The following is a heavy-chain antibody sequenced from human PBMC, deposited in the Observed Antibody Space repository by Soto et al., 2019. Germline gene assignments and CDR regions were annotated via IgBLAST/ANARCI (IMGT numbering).Heavy chain of an antibody. CDR3: ARDPPNTAMVPSNFDY. Sequence: GASVQVSCKASRYTFTSYYMHCVRQAPRQGLEWMGIINPSGGSTSYAQKFQGRVTMTRDTSTSTVYLELSSLRSEDTAVYYCARDPPNTAMVPSNFDYWGQGTLVTVSS. V-gene: IGHV1-46*01. J-gene: IGHJ4*02. D-gene: IGHD5-18*01. CDR1: RYTFTSYY. CDR2: INPSGGST.